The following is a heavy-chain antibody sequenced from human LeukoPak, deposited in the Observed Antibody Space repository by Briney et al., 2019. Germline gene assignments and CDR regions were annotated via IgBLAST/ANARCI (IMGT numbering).Heavy chain of an antibody. D-gene: IGHD3-22*01. J-gene: IGHJ4*02. Sequence: ASVKVSCKASGYTFTGYYMHWVRQAPGQRLEWMGWINPNSGGTNYAQKFQGRVTMTRDTSISTAYMELSRLRSDDTAVYYCARVARDSSGYYSADYWGQGTLVTVSS. CDR1: GYTFTGYY. V-gene: IGHV1-2*02. CDR3: ARVARDSSGYYSADY. CDR2: INPNSGGT.